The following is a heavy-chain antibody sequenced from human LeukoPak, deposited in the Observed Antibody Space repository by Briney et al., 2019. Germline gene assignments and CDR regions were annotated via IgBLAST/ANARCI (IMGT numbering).Heavy chain of an antibody. J-gene: IGHJ3*01. D-gene: IGHD3-22*01. V-gene: IGHV4-59*11. Sequence: PSETLSLTCSVSGASFTSHYWGWIRQPPGKGPEWIGHLYYSGSTTYNPSLESRVTMSVETPRKQISLKLNSVAAADTAVYYCARGRGSPYYVVAFDVWGQGTVVTVSS. CDR2: LYYSGST. CDR3: ARGRGSPYYVVAFDV. CDR1: GASFTSHY.